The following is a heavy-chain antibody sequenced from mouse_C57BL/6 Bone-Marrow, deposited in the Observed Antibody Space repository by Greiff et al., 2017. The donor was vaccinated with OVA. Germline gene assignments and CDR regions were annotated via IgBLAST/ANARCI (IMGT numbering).Heavy chain of an antibody. J-gene: IGHJ3*01. CDR3: ARRAVSPRYSNDMAY. Sequence: QVQLQQSGAELARPGASVKLSCKASGYTFTRYGISWVKQRTGHGLEWIGEIYPRSGNTYYNEKFKGKATLTADKSYSTAYMELSSLTSEDSAVYCCARRAVSPRYSNDMAYWCQGTLVTFSA. V-gene: IGHV1-81*01. D-gene: IGHD2-12*01. CDR1: GYTFTRYG. CDR2: IYPRSGNT.